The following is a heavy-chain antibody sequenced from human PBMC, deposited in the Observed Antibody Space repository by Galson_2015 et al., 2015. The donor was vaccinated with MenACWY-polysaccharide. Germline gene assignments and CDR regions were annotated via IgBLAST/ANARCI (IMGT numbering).Heavy chain of an antibody. D-gene: IGHD3-10*01. V-gene: IGHV5-51*01. Sequence: QSGAEVKKPGESLKISCKASGYSFTSYWIGWVRQMPGKGLEWMGIIFPGDSDIRYSPSFQGQVTISADKSINTAYLQWSSLKASDTTMYYCAKQELRVVSYMPVWGKGTTVTVSS. CDR2: IFPGDSDI. CDR3: AKQELRVVSYMPV. CDR1: GYSFTSYW. J-gene: IGHJ6*04.